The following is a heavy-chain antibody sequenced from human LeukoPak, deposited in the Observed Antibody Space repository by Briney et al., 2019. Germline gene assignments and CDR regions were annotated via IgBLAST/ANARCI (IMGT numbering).Heavy chain of an antibody. CDR2: IYYSGST. Sequence: SETLSLTCTVSGGSISSYYWSWIRQPPGKGLEWIGHIYYSGSTNYNPSLKSRVTISVDTSKNQLSLKLSSVTAADTAVYYCARHWATVTHNWFDPWGQGTLVTVSS. CDR1: GGSISSYY. V-gene: IGHV4-59*08. CDR3: ARHWATVTHNWFDP. J-gene: IGHJ5*02. D-gene: IGHD4-4*01.